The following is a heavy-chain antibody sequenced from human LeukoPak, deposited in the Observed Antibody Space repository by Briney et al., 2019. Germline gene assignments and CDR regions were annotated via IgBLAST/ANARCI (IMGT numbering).Heavy chain of an antibody. Sequence: PSETLSLTCTVSGGSISNYYWSWIRQPPGKGLEWIWYIYYSGSTNYNPSLESRVTISVGTSKNQFSLKLSSVTAADTAVYYCARGGGYGDSQNRIGAFDIWGQGTMVTVSS. J-gene: IGHJ3*02. CDR2: IYYSGST. CDR1: GGSISNYY. V-gene: IGHV4-59*01. D-gene: IGHD4-17*01. CDR3: ARGGGYGDSQNRIGAFDI.